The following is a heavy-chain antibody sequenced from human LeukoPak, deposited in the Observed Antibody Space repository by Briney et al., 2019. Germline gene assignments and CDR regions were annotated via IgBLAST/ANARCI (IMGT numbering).Heavy chain of an antibody. CDR3: AREDSITMIVVVPRGYFDY. CDR2: INPNSGGT. D-gene: IGHD3-22*01. V-gene: IGHV1-2*02. J-gene: IGHJ4*02. Sequence: ASVKVSCKASGYTFTGYYMHWVRQAPGQGLEWMGWINPNSGGTNYAQKFQGRVTMTRDTSTSTVYMELSSLRSEDTAVYYCAREDSITMIVVVPRGYFDYWGQGTLVTVSS. CDR1: GYTFTGYY.